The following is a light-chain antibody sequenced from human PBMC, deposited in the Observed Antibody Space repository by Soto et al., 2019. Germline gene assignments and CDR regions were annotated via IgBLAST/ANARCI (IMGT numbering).Light chain of an antibody. V-gene: IGKV1-9*01. J-gene: IGKJ1*01. CDR2: AAS. CDR1: RGISSY. Sequence: DIQLTQSPSFLSASVGDRVTITCRASRGISSYLAWYQQKPGKAPKLLIYAASTLHTGVPSRFSGSGSGTEFTLTISSLQPDDFATYYCQHYNSYSEAFGQGTKVDI. CDR3: QHYNSYSEA.